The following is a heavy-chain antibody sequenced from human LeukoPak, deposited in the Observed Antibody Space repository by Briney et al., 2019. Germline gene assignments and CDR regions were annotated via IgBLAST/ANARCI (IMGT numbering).Heavy chain of an antibody. Sequence: RRTRDATGFALGNYVMHWVRRATSKGLEWVAAISYDGRNKEYVDSVKGRFTISRDNSENTLYLQMNSLRAEDTAVYNCAKDRGYSHGFDYWGQGTLVTVSS. CDR3: AKDRGYSHGFDY. CDR1: GFALGNYV. D-gene: IGHD5-18*01. J-gene: IGHJ4*02. V-gene: IGHV3-30*18. CDR2: ISYDGRNK.